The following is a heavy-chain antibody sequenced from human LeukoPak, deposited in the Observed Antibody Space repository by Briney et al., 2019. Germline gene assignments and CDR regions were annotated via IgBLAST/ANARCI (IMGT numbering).Heavy chain of an antibody. Sequence: SQTLSLTCTVPGFSISSGSYYWGWIRQPAGKGLEWIGRFYTSGSTNYNPSLKSQVTISVDTSKNQFSLKLSSVTAADTAVYYCARGLDSSSLWWVNWFDPWGQGTLVTVSS. J-gene: IGHJ5*02. V-gene: IGHV4-61*02. CDR3: ARGLDSSSLWWVNWFDP. CDR1: GFSISSGSYY. D-gene: IGHD6-13*01. CDR2: FYTSGST.